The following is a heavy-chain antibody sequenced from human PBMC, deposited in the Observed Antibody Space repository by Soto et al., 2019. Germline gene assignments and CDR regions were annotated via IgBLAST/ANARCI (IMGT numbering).Heavy chain of an antibody. CDR2: IYYSGST. D-gene: IGHD1-7*01. J-gene: IGHJ4*02. CDR3: ARAFVWTGTTGLFDY. CDR1: GGSISSGGYY. Sequence: KPSETLSLTCTVSGGSISSGGYYWSWIRQHPGKGLEWIGYIYYSGSTYYNPSLKSRVTISVDTSKNQFSLKLSSVTAADTAVYYCARAFVWTGTTGLFDYWGQGTLVTVSS. V-gene: IGHV4-31*03.